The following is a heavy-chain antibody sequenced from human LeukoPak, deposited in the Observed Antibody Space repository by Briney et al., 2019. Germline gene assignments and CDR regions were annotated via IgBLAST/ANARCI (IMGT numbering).Heavy chain of an antibody. Sequence: ASVNVSCKASGYTFTSYYMHWVRQAPGQGLEWMGIINPSGGSTSYAQKFQGRVTMTRDTSTSTVYMELSSLRSEDTAVYYCARAGRIYIAAAQSVDYWGQGTLVTVSS. CDR2: INPSGGST. D-gene: IGHD6-13*01. CDR1: GYTFTSYY. V-gene: IGHV1-46*01. J-gene: IGHJ4*02. CDR3: ARAGRIYIAAAQSVDY.